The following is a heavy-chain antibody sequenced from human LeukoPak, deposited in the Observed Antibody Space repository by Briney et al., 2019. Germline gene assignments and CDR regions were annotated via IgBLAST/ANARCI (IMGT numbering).Heavy chain of an antibody. CDR2: IYTSGST. V-gene: IGHV4-4*09. CDR3: ARHDCGGDCYSGGWFDP. CDR1: GGSISSYY. J-gene: IGHJ5*02. Sequence: SETLSLTCTVSGGSISSYYWSWIRQPPGKGLEWIGYIYTSGSTNYNPSLKSRVTISVDTSKNQFSLKLSSVTAADTAVYYCARHDCGGDCYSGGWFDPWGQGTLVTGSS. D-gene: IGHD2-21*02.